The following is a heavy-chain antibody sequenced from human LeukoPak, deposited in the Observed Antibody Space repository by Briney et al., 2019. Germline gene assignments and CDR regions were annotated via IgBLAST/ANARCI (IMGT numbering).Heavy chain of an antibody. J-gene: IGHJ6*02. CDR3: ASGSSSWYGYYYYYGMDV. CDR2: INAGNGNT. Sequence: ASVKVSCKASGYTFTSYAMHWVRQAPGQRLEWMGWINAGNGNTKYSQKFQGRVTITRDTSASTAYMALSSLRSEDTAVYYCASGSSSWYGYYYYYGMDVWGQGTTVTVSS. V-gene: IGHV1-3*01. CDR1: GYTFTSYA. D-gene: IGHD6-13*01.